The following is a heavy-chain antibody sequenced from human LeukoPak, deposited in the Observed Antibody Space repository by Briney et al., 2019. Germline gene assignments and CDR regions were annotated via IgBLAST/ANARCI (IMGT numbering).Heavy chain of an antibody. J-gene: IGHJ5*02. Sequence: ASVKVSCKASGYTFTGYYMHWVRQAPGQGLEWMGWINPNSGGTNYAQKFQGRVSMTRDTSIRTACMEMSRLRSDDTAVYYCARAASRRISMVRGVIDWFDAWGQGTLVTVSS. CDR1: GYTFTGYY. CDR2: INPNSGGT. D-gene: IGHD3-10*01. V-gene: IGHV1-2*02. CDR3: ARAASRRISMVRGVIDWFDA.